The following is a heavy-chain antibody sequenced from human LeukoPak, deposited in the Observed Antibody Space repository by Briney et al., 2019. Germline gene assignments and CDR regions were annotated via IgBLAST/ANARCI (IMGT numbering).Heavy chain of an antibody. CDR3: ARQPCSSTSCSKVPIFDY. Sequence: SQTLSLTCAVSGGFINSGDYAWNWIRQPPGKGLEWIGYIYRSGNTYYNPSLRSRVTMSVDRSKNQFSLRLSSVTAADTAVYYCARQPCSSTSCSKVPIFDYWGQGTLVTVSS. D-gene: IGHD2-2*01. J-gene: IGHJ4*02. V-gene: IGHV4-30-2*02. CDR1: GGFINSGDYA. CDR2: IYRSGNT.